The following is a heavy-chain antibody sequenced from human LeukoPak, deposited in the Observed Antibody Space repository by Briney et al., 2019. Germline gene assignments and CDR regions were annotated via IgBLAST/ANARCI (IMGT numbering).Heavy chain of an antibody. J-gene: IGHJ4*02. Sequence: SGTLFLTCAVSGVSISSSNWWSWVRQPPGKGLEWIGSIYYSGSTYYNPCLKSRVTISVDTSKNQFSLKLSSVTAADTAVYYCARDSGDSMMSWVDYWGQGTLVTVSS. CDR2: IYYSGST. D-gene: IGHD3-22*01. CDR3: ARDSGDSMMSWVDY. V-gene: IGHV4-4*02. CDR1: GVSISSSNW.